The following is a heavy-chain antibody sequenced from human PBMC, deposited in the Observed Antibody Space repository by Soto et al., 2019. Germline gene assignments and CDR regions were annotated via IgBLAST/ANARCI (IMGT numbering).Heavy chain of an antibody. V-gene: IGHV4-34*01. CDR2: ISHSGNT. J-gene: IGHJ4*02. CDR3: ARWEVVHARDY. Sequence: QVQLQQWGAGLLKPSETLSLTCAVYGGSFSGYYWSWIRQPPGKGLEWIGEISHSGNTDYNPSLKRRVTMSVDTSKSQLSLRLSSVTAADAAVYYCARWEVVHARDYWGQGTLVTVSS. D-gene: IGHD2-15*01. CDR1: GGSFSGYY.